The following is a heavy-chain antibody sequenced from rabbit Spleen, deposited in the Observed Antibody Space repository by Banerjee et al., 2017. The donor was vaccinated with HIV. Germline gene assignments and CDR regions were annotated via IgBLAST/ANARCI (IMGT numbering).Heavy chain of an antibody. D-gene: IGHD1-1*01. CDR2: INTYTARP. J-gene: IGHJ4*01. CDR3: ARDLAPVVGWNFNL. V-gene: IGHV1S45*01. Sequence: QEQQVESGGGLVKPEGPLTLTCEASGFLFSDRDVMSRVRQAPGKGLQWIAYINTYTARPVYATWAKGRFTISRTSSTTVTLQMTSLTAADTATYFCARDLAPVVGWNFNLWGPGTLVTVS. CDR1: GFLFSDRDV.